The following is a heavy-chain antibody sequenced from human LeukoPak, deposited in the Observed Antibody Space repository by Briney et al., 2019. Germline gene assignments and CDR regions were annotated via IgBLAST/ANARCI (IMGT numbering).Heavy chain of an antibody. V-gene: IGHV3-30*18. CDR1: GFTFSSYG. D-gene: IGHD2-2*01. CDR3: AKDLRGCSSTSCYPGY. Sequence: GGSLRLSCAASGFTFSSYGMHWVRQAPGKGLEWVAAISYDGSNKYYADSVKGRFTISRDNSKNTLYLQMNSLRAEDTAVYYCAKDLRGCSSTSCYPGYWGQGTLVTVSS. J-gene: IGHJ4*02. CDR2: ISYDGSNK.